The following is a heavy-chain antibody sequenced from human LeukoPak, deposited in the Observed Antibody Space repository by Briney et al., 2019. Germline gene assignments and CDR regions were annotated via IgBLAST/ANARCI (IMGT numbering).Heavy chain of an antibody. Sequence: GGSLRLSCAASGFTFSSYWMSWVRQAPGKGLEWVANIKQDGSEKYYVDSVKGRFTISRDNAKNSLYLQMNSLRAEDTAVYYCVRALYDSSGYYSHFDYWGQGTLVTVSS. CDR2: IKQDGSEK. CDR1: GFTFSSYW. D-gene: IGHD3-22*01. V-gene: IGHV3-7*01. CDR3: VRALYDSSGYYSHFDY. J-gene: IGHJ4*02.